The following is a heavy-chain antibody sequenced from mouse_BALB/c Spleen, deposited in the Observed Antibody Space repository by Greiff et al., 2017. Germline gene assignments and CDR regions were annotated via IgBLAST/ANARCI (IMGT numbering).Heavy chain of an antibody. Sequence: EVNLVESGGGLVKPGGSLKLSCAASGFTFSSYAMSWVRQTPEKRLEWVASISSGGSTYYPDSVKGRFTISRDDARNILYLQMSSLRSEDTAMYYCAREGIYYGSSYDAMDYWGQGTSVTVSS. CDR1: GFTFSSYA. V-gene: IGHV5-6-5*01. J-gene: IGHJ4*01. D-gene: IGHD1-1*01. CDR3: AREGIYYGSSYDAMDY. CDR2: ISSGGST.